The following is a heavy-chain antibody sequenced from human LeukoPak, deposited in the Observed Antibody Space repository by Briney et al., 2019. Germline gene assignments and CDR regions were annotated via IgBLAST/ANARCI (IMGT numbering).Heavy chain of an antibody. Sequence: GGSLRLSCAASGFTFSSSDMSWVRQAPGKGLEWVSIIYSGGSTYYADSVKGRFTISRDNSKNTLYLQMNSLRAEDTAVYYCAATGAARGGYWGQGTLVTVSS. CDR2: IYSGGST. CDR3: AATGAARGGY. D-gene: IGHD2-8*02. J-gene: IGHJ4*02. V-gene: IGHV3-66*01. CDR1: GFTFSSSD.